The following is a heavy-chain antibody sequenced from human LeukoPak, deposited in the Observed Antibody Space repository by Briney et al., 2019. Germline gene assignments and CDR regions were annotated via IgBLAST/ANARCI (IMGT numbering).Heavy chain of an antibody. J-gene: IGHJ3*02. CDR1: GFTFSNYE. CDR3: ARVRLQPRTLFDDAFDI. Sequence: GGSLRLSCAASGFTFSNYEMHWVRQAPGKGLEWVSCISTSSSYIYYADSVKGRFTISRDNAKNSLYLQMNSLRAEDTAVYYCARVRLQPRTLFDDAFDIWGQGTLAIVSS. D-gene: IGHD1-14*01. CDR2: ISTSSSYI. V-gene: IGHV3-21*01.